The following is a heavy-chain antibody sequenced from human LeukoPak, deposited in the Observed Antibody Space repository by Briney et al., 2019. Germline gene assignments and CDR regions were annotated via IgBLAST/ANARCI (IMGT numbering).Heavy chain of an antibody. J-gene: IGHJ4*02. D-gene: IGHD2-15*01. V-gene: IGHV4-59*01. CDR1: GGSISSYY. Sequence: KPSETLSLTCTVWGGSISSYYWSWIRQPPGKGLEWIGYIYYSGSTNYNPSLKSRVTISVDTSKNQFSLKLSSVTAADTAVYYCARGGWRLDYWGQGTLVTVSS. CDR2: IYYSGST. CDR3: ARGGWRLDY.